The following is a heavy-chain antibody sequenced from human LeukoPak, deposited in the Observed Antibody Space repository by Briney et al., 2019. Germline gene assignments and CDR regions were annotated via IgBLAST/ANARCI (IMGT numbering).Heavy chain of an antibody. D-gene: IGHD3-22*01. J-gene: IGHJ1*01. V-gene: IGHV3-7*01. Sequence: GGSLRLSCEGSGFTFSNYWMGWVRQAPGKGLQWVANIKTDGSEKYYVDSVKGRFTISRDNAKNSLYLQMNSLGAEDTAVYYCATYSSLNRREFQYWGQGTLLTVSS. CDR1: GFTFSNYW. CDR2: IKTDGSEK. CDR3: ATYSSLNRREFQY.